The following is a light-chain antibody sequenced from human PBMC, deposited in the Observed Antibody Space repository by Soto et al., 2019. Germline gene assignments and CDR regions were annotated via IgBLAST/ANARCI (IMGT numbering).Light chain of an antibody. CDR1: QSVSSSY. J-gene: IGKJ4*01. V-gene: IGKV3-20*01. CDR2: GAS. CDR3: QQYGSSPLT. Sequence: EIVLTQSPGTLSLSPGERATLSCRASQSVSSSYLAWYQQKPGQAPRLLIYGASSRGTGIPYRFSGSGSGTDFTLTISRLEPEDFAVYYCQQYGSSPLTFGGGTKVEIK.